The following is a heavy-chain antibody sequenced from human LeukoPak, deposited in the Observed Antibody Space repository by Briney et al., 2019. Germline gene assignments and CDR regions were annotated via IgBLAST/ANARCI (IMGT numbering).Heavy chain of an antibody. CDR1: GFTVSSNY. J-gene: IGHJ5*02. Sequence: GGSLRLSXAASGFTVSSNYMTWVRQAPGKGLEWVSVIYSGGSTYYADSVKGRFTISRDNSKNTLYLQMNSLRAEDTAVYYCASGITGTNNWFDPWGQGTLVTVSS. CDR2: IYSGGST. CDR3: ASGITGTNNWFDP. V-gene: IGHV3-66*02. D-gene: IGHD1-20*01.